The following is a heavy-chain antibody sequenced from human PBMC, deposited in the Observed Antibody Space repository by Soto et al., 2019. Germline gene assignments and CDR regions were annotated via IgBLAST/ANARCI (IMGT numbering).Heavy chain of an antibody. J-gene: IGHJ6*02. Sequence: QVQLVESGGGLVKPGGSLSLSCAASGFTFSDYYMSWIRQAPGKGLEWVSYISSSGSTIYYADSVKGRFTISRDNAKNSLYLQMNSLRAEDTAVYYCATLLWFGELSGYYYGMDVWGQGTTVTVSS. V-gene: IGHV3-11*01. D-gene: IGHD3-10*01. CDR2: ISSSGSTI. CDR3: ATLLWFGELSGYYYGMDV. CDR1: GFTFSDYY.